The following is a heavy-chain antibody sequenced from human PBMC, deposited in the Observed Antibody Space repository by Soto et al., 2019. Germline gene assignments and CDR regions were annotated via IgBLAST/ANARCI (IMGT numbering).Heavy chain of an antibody. CDR2: INHSGST. V-gene: IGHV4-34*01. D-gene: IGHD4-17*01. CDR1: GGSFSGYY. Sequence: SETLSHTCAVYGGSFSGYYWSWIRQPPGKGLGWIGEINHSGSTNYNPSLKSRVTISVXXXXXXFXLXLXXXTAAXTAVYYCARATPLYGEFDYWGHGTLVTVYS. CDR3: ARATPLYGEFDY. J-gene: IGHJ4*01.